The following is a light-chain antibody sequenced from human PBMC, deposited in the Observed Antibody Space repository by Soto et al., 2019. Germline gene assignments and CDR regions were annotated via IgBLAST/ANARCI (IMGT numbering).Light chain of an antibody. J-gene: IGLJ2*01. CDR3: AAWDDSLRAVV. CDR2: RNH. CDR1: SSNIGTYA. Sequence: QSVLTQSPSASGTPGQRVTISCSGSSSNIGTYAVNWYQQLPGAAPTLLIFRNHQRPSGVPDRFSGSKSGTSASLAISGTQSEDEADYYCAAWDDSLRAVVFGGGTTLTVL. V-gene: IGLV1-44*01.